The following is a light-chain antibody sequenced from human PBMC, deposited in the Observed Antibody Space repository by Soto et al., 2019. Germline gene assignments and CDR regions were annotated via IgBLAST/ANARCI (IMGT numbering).Light chain of an antibody. CDR1: QNIHVY. Sequence: DVQMTQTPPSLSASVGDRVTITCRASQNIHVYLNWYQQKPGKAPKVLISSASNLQSGTPSRFSGSGSGTDFTLTISSLQPEDFATYYCQQSGNPVLTFGQGTRLDLK. V-gene: IGKV1-39*01. CDR2: SAS. J-gene: IGKJ5*01. CDR3: QQSGNPVLT.